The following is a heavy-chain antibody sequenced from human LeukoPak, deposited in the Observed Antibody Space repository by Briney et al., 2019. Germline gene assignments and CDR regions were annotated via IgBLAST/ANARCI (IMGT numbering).Heavy chain of an antibody. J-gene: IGHJ6*03. CDR2: ISSSTDTI. CDR1: GFTFISYS. CDR3: ARDYETAAGYFYYMDV. D-gene: IGHD6-13*01. V-gene: IGHV3-48*01. Sequence: GGSLRPSCEASGFTFISYSMNWVRQAPGKGLEWISYISSSTDTIYYADSVRGRFTISRDNGKNSVYLQMSSLRAEDTAVYFCARDYETAAGYFYYMDVWGKGTTVTVSS.